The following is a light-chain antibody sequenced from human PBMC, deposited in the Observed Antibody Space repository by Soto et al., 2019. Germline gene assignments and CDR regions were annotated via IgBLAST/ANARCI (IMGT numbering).Light chain of an antibody. CDR3: CSYAGSYTHYV. J-gene: IGLJ1*01. CDR2: DVS. V-gene: IGLV2-11*01. Sequence: QSVLTQPRSVSGSPGQSITISCTGTSSDVGGYNYVSWYRQHPGKAPKLMIYDVSKRPSGVPDRFSGSKSGNTASLTISGLQAKDEADYYCCSYAGSYTHYVFGTGTKLTVL. CDR1: SSDVGGYNY.